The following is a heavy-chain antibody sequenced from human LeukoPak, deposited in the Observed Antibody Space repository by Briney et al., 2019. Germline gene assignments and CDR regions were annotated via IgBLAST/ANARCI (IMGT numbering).Heavy chain of an antibody. V-gene: IGHV1-46*01. CDR3: ARDNSVGDNAWWFDP. CDR1: GYTFTSYY. D-gene: IGHD1-26*01. CDR2: INPTGGST. Sequence: GASVKVSCKASGYTFTSYYMHWVRQAPGQGLEWMGLINPTGGSTGYAQKFRGRVTMTRDMSTSTDYMELSSLGSEDTAIYYCARDNSVGDNAWWFDPWGQGTLVTVSS. J-gene: IGHJ5*02.